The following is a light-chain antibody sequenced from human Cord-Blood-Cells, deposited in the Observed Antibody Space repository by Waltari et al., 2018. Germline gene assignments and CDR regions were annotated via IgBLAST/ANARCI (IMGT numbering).Light chain of an antibody. V-gene: IGLV2-14*03. J-gene: IGLJ3*02. Sequence: QSALTQPASVSGSPGQSITISCTGTSSDVGGYNYVSWYQQPPGKAPKLMIYDVSNRPSGVSNRFSGSKSGNTASLTISGLQAEDEAEYYCSSYTSSSTRVFGGGTKLTVL. CDR1: SSDVGGYNY. CDR2: DVS. CDR3: SSYTSSSTRV.